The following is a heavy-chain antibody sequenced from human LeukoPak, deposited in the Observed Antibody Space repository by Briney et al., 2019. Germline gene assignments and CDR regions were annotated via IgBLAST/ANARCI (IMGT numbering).Heavy chain of an antibody. J-gene: IGHJ4*02. CDR1: GGSISSSSYY. V-gene: IGHV4-39*07. Sequence: SETLSLTCTVSGGSISSSSYYWGWIRQPPGKGLEWIGSIYHSGSTYYNPSLKSRVTISVDTSKNQFSLKLTSVTAADTAVYYCARAGGSGWYVYWGQGTLVTVSS. CDR3: ARAGGSGWYVY. D-gene: IGHD6-19*01. CDR2: IYHSGST.